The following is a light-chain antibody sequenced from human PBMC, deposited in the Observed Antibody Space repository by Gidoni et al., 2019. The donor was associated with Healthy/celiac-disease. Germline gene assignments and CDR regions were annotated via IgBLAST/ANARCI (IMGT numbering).Light chain of an antibody. J-gene: IGKJ4*01. CDR1: QSVSSN. CDR3: QQYNNWPELT. Sequence: EIVMTQSTATRSVSPGERATLSCRASQSVSSNLAWYQQKPGQAPRLRIYGASTRATGIPARFSGSGSGTAFTLTISSLQSEDFAVSYCQQYNNWPELTFGGGTKVEIK. CDR2: GAS. V-gene: IGKV3-15*01.